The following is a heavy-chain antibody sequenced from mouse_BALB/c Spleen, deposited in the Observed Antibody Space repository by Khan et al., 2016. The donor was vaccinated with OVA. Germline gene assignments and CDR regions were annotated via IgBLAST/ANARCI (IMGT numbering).Heavy chain of an antibody. CDR3: AGFGSSYYAMYY. J-gene: IGHJ4*01. D-gene: IGHD1-2*01. V-gene: IGHV2-3*01. CDR2: IWGDGST. Sequence: QVQLKESGPGLVAPSQSLSITCTVSGFSLTNYGVNWVRQPPGKGLEWLGVIWGDGSTNYHSALISRLSITKDNSKSQVFLKLNSLQTDDTATYXCAGFGSSYYAMYYWGQGTSVTVSS. CDR1: GFSLTNYG.